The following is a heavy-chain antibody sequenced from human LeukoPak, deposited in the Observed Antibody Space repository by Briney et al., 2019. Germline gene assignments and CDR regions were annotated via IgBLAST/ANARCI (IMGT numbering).Heavy chain of an antibody. Sequence: GGSLRLSCAASGFTFSSYDMSWVRQAPGKGLEWVSAINGGGSTTYYADSVKGRFTISRDYSKNTLYLEMNGLRAEDKALYYCAKLVSGWYDDWGQGTLATVSS. CDR1: GFTFSSYD. J-gene: IGHJ5*02. CDR3: AKLVSGWYDD. V-gene: IGHV3-23*01. CDR2: INGGGSTT. D-gene: IGHD6-19*01.